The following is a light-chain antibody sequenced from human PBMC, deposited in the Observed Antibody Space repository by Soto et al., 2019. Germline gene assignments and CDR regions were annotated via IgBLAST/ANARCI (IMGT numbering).Light chain of an antibody. V-gene: IGLV2-14*01. J-gene: IGLJ1*01. Sequence: QSVLAQPASVSGSPGQSITISCTGTSSDVGGYKYVSWYQQHPGKAPKLILYEVTTRPSGVSSRFSGSKSGNTASLTISGLQADDEANYYCSSYTSSNTPYVFGTGTKVTVL. CDR2: EVT. CDR1: SSDVGGYKY. CDR3: SSYTSSNTPYV.